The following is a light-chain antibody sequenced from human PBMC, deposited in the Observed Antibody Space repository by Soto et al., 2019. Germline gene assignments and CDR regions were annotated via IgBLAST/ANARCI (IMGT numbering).Light chain of an antibody. CDR2: GAN. CDR1: QSISSN. V-gene: IGKV3-15*01. J-gene: IGKJ1*01. Sequence: EIVMTQSPATLSVSPGERVTLSCGASQSISSNLAWYQQKPGQVPRLLIYGANTRATGVAARFSGSGSGTEFTLTISSLQPEDFAVYYCQQYNNWPRTFGQGTKVEV. CDR3: QQYNNWPRT.